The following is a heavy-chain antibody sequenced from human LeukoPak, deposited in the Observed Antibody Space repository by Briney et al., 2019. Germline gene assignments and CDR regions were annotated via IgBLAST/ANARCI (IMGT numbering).Heavy chain of an antibody. Sequence: SETLSLTCTVSGGSISSYYWSWIRQPPGKGLEWIGYIYYSGSTNYNPSLKSRVTISVDTSKNQFSLKLSSVTAADTAVYYCASPYYYDSSDAFDIWGQGTMVTVSS. D-gene: IGHD3-22*01. CDR3: ASPYYYDSSDAFDI. J-gene: IGHJ3*02. CDR2: IYYSGST. V-gene: IGHV4-59*12. CDR1: GGSISSYY.